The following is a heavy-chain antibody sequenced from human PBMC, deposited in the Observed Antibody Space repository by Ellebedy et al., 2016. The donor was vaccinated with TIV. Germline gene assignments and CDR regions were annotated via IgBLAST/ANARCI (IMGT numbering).Heavy chain of an antibody. CDR3: AKSRGDINNDYGMDV. D-gene: IGHD5-12*01. Sequence: GESLKIPCAAPCFPYGHHWMHSVRQAPGTGLMWVSRITADGDRANYADSVEGRFTISRDNSKKTLYLQMNSLRADDTAVYYCAKSRGDINNDYGMDVWGQGTAVVVSS. V-gene: IGHV3-74*01. CDR1: CFPYGHHW. CDR2: ITADGDRA. J-gene: IGHJ6*02.